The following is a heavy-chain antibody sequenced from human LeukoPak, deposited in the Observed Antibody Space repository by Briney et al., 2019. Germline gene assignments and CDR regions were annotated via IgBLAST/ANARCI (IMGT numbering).Heavy chain of an antibody. CDR3: AKAVYGSVAGSYFDY. V-gene: IGHV3-9*03. CDR1: GFTFSSYW. CDR2: ISWNSGSI. D-gene: IGHD6-19*01. Sequence: GGSLRLSCAGSGFTFSSYWMSWVRQAPGKGLEWVSGISWNSGSIGYADSVKGRFTISRDNAKNSLYLQMNSLRAEDMALYYCAKAVYGSVAGSYFDYWGQGTLVTVSS. J-gene: IGHJ4*02.